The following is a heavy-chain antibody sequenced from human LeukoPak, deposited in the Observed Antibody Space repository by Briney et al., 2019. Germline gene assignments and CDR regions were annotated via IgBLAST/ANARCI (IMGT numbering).Heavy chain of an antibody. CDR1: GGSITGYY. Sequence: PSETLSLTCTVSGGSITGYYWNWIRQPAGQGLEWLGRVYSSGVGNYNPSLTSRVPMSVDTSKNQFSLKLPSLTAADTAVYYCAREEFLHEIDSSGYFVYWGQGTLVTVSS. CDR2: VYSSGVG. D-gene: IGHD3-22*01. J-gene: IGHJ4*02. V-gene: IGHV4-4*07. CDR3: AREEFLHEIDSSGYFVY.